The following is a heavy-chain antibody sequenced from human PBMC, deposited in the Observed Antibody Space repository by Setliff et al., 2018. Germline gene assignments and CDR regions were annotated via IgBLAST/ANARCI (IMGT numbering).Heavy chain of an antibody. D-gene: IGHD2-2*01. CDR3: ARGPCSSTSCYAAH. Sequence: SETLSLTCAVYGGSFSGYYWSWIRQPPGKGLEWIGEINHSGSTNYNPSLKSRVTISVDTSKNQFSLKVNSVTAADTAVYYCARGPCSSTSCYAAHWGQGTLVTVSS. V-gene: IGHV4-34*01. CDR2: INHSGST. J-gene: IGHJ4*02. CDR1: GGSFSGYY.